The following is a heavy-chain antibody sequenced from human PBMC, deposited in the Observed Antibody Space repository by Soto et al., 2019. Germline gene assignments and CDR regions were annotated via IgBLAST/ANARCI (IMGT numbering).Heavy chain of an antibody. D-gene: IGHD3-3*01. CDR2: ISSSSSTI. V-gene: IGHV3-48*02. CDR3: ARDGDGFWSGPDAFDI. Sequence: PGGSLRLSCAASGFTFSSYSMNWVRQAPGKGLEWVSYISSSSSTIYYADSVKGRFTISRDNAKNSLYLQMNSLRDEDTAVYYCARDGDGFWSGPDAFDIWGQGTMVTV. J-gene: IGHJ3*02. CDR1: GFTFSSYS.